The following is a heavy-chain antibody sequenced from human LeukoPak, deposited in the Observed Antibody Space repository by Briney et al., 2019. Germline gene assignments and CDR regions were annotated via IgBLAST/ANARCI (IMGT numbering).Heavy chain of an antibody. V-gene: IGHV1-2*02. CDR2: INPNSGGT. J-gene: IGHJ3*02. D-gene: IGHD2-21*02. CDR3: ASCLGGDCAIAGANAFDI. Sequence: ASVKVSCKASGYTFTGYYMHWVRQAPGQGLEWMGWINPNSGGTNYAQKFQGRVTMTRDTSISTAYMELCRLRSDDTAVYYCASCLGGDCAIAGANAFDIWGQGTMVTVSS. CDR1: GYTFTGYY.